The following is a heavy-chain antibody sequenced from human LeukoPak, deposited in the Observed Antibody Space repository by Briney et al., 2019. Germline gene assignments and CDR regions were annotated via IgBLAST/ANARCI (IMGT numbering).Heavy chain of an antibody. CDR2: ISGSGGST. CDR3: ARDSLLWFGEYTFDY. J-gene: IGHJ4*02. CDR1: GFTFSSFT. V-gene: IGHV3-23*01. D-gene: IGHD3-10*01. Sequence: GGSLRLSCAASGFTFSSFTLSWVRQAPGKGLEWVSAISGSGGSTYYADSVKGRFTISRDNSKNTLYLQMTSLRAEDTAVYYCARDSLLWFGEYTFDYWGQGTLVTVSS.